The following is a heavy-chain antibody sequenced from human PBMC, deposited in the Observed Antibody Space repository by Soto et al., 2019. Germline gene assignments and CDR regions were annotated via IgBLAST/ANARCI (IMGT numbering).Heavy chain of an antibody. J-gene: IGHJ4*02. D-gene: IGHD5-12*01. CDR1: GFTFSSYG. CDR3: AQDHTSDYEGSGAY. V-gene: IGHV3-30*18. Sequence: QVQLVESGGGVVQPGGSLRLSCASSGFTFSSYGMHWVRQAPGRGLEWVAVISYDGSNKFYTDTVKGRFTISRDNSKNTLYLQLNSLRAEDTAVYYCAQDHTSDYEGSGAYWGQGTLVTVFS. CDR2: ISYDGSNK.